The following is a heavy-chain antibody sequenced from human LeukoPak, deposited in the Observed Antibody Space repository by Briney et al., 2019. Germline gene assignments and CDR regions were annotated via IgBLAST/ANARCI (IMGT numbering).Heavy chain of an antibody. V-gene: IGHV3-30*04. CDR3: AKAANEWELLAGYFDY. CDR1: GFTFSSYA. CDR2: ISYDGSNK. D-gene: IGHD1-26*01. Sequence: GESLRLSCAASGFTFSSYAMHWVRQAPGKGLEWVAVISYDGSNKYYADSVKGRFTISRDNSKNTLYLQMNSLRAEDTAVYYCAKAANEWELLAGYFDYWGQGTLVTVSS. J-gene: IGHJ4*02.